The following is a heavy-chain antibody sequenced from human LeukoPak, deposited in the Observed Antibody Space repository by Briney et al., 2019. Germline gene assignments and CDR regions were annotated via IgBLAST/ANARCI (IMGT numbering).Heavy chain of an antibody. CDR1: GYTFSSYS. D-gene: IGHD3-22*01. CDR3: ARALYYDSSGYSKRPDY. CDR2: ISSSSSYI. V-gene: IGHV3-21*01. Sequence: GGSLRLSCAASGYTFSSYSMNWVRQAPGKGLEWVSSISSSSSYIYYADSVKGRFTISRDNAKNSLYLQMNSLRAEDTAVYYCARALYYDSSGYSKRPDYWGQGTLVTVSS. J-gene: IGHJ4*02.